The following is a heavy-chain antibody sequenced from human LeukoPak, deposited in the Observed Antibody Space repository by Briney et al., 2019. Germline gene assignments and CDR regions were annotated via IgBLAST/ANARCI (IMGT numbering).Heavy chain of an antibody. CDR2: IKPSNGVT. Sequence: GASAKVSCKASGYTFTGYYMHWVRQAPGQGLEWMGWIKPSNGVTNYAQKFQGRVTMTRDTSISTAYMELSRLRSDDTAVYYCAKAGYPSWGQGTLVSVST. D-gene: IGHD2-15*01. CDR3: AKAGYPS. J-gene: IGHJ4*02. CDR1: GYTFTGYY. V-gene: IGHV1-2*02.